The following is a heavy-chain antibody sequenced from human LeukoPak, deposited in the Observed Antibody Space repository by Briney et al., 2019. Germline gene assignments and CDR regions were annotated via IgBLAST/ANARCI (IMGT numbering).Heavy chain of an antibody. CDR1: GGSISSYY. CDR2: IYYSGST. Sequence: SETLSLTCTVSGGSISSYYWSWIRQPPGKGLEWIGYIYYSGSTNYNPSLKSRVTISVDTSKNQFSLKLSSVTAADTAVYYCARGFYGSGCYSPPYYYMDVWGEGTTVTISS. CDR3: ARGFYGSGCYSPPYYYMDV. D-gene: IGHD3-10*01. V-gene: IGHV4-59*01. J-gene: IGHJ6*03.